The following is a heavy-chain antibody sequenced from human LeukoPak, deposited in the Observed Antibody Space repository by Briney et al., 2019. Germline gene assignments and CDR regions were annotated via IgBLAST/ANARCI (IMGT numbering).Heavy chain of an antibody. CDR1: GGSISSYY. CDR3: ARGILRYFDWLSRPYYFDY. J-gene: IGHJ4*02. V-gene: IGHV4-4*07. D-gene: IGHD3-9*01. Sequence: SETLSLTCTVSGGSISSYYWSWIRQPAGKGLEWIGRIYTSGSTNYNPSLKSRVTMSVDTSKNQLSLKLSSVTAADTAVYYCARGILRYFDWLSRPYYFDYWGQGTLVTVSS. CDR2: IYTSGST.